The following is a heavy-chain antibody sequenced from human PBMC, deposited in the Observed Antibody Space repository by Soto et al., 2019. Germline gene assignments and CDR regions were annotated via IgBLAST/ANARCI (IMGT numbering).Heavy chain of an antibody. D-gene: IGHD6-6*01. CDR3: ARGTARSGDGMDV. CDR2: IYYSGST. J-gene: IGHJ6*02. Sequence: QVQLQESGPGLVKPSQTLSLTCTVSGGSISSGGYYWSWIRQHPGKGLEWIGFIYYSGSTYYNPSLKTRLTISVDTSKNQFSLKLSSVTAADTAAYYCARGTARSGDGMDVWGQGTTVTVSS. V-gene: IGHV4-31*03. CDR1: GGSISSGGYY.